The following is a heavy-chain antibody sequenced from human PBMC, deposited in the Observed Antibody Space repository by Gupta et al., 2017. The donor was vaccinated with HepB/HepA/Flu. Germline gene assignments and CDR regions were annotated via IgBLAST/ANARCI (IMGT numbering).Heavy chain of an antibody. CDR2: ISYDGSNK. D-gene: IGHD3/OR15-3a*01. CDR1: GFTFSSYA. J-gene: IGHJ4*02. Sequence: QVQLVESGGGVVQPGRSLRLSCAASGFTFSSYAMHWVRQAPGKGLEWVAVISYDGSNKYYADSVKGRFTISRDNSKNTLYLQMNSLRAEDTAVYYCARDQGLDGAGDYWGQGTLVTVSS. V-gene: IGHV3-30-3*01. CDR3: ARDQGLDGAGDY.